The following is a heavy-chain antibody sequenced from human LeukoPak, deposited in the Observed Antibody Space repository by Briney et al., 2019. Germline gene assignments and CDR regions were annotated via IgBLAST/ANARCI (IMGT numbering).Heavy chain of an antibody. CDR3: ARTRLTTYYYGSGSHDFDY. V-gene: IGHV5-51*01. Sequence: PGESLKISCKGSGYSFTNYWIGWVRQMPGKGLEWMGIIYPGDSDTSYSPSFQGQVTISADKSISTAYLQWSSLKASDTAMYYCARTRLTTYYYGSGSHDFDYWGQGTLVTVSS. CDR2: IYPGDSDT. J-gene: IGHJ4*02. CDR1: GYSFTNYW. D-gene: IGHD3-10*01.